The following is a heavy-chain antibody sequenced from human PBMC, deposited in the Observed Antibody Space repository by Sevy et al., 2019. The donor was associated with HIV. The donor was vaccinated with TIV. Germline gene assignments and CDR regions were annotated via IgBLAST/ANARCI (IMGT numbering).Heavy chain of an antibody. CDR1: GFTFRNYD. J-gene: IGHJ4*02. CDR2: IRYDGSHK. V-gene: IGHV3-30*02. Sequence: GGSLRLSCAASGFTFRNYDMHWVRQAPGKGLEWISFIRYDGSHKSYAESVKGRFTISRDNSKNTLDLHMNSLRPEDTAVYFCAKDAPSRFDYWGQGALVTV. CDR3: AKDAPSRFDY.